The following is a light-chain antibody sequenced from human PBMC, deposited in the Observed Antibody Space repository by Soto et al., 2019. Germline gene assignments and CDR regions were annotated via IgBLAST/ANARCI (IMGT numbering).Light chain of an antibody. CDR2: SAS. CDR3: QQSYSDPPIT. Sequence: DIQMTQSPSSLSASVGDRVTITCRASQNIYNFLVWYQQQPGRAPRLLIHSASTLQSGVPSRFSGAGSGTEFTLTINTRQPEDFATYYCQQSYSDPPITFGQGTRLEI. CDR1: QNIYNF. V-gene: IGKV1-39*01. J-gene: IGKJ5*01.